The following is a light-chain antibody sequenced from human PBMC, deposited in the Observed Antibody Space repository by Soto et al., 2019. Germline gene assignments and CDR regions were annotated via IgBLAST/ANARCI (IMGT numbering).Light chain of an antibody. V-gene: IGLV2-8*01. Sequence: SALTQPPSASGSPGQSVTTSCTGTSSDVGGYNYVSWYQQHPGKAPKLMIYEVSKRPSGVPDRFSGSKSGNTASLTVSGLQAEDEADYYCSSYAGSNNYVFGTGTKVTVL. CDR1: SSDVGGYNY. J-gene: IGLJ1*01. CDR2: EVS. CDR3: SSYAGSNNYV.